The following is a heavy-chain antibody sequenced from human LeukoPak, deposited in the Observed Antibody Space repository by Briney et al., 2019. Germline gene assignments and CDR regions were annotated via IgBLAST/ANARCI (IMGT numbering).Heavy chain of an antibody. CDR2: ISSGGGDT. J-gene: IGHJ4*02. CDR1: EFTFSNYA. Sequence: PGGSLRLSCVASEFTFSNYAMNWVRQAPGKGLEWVSTISSGGGDTYIADSVKGRFTISRDNSKNTLYLQMNSLRAEDAAVYYCAKDSWELQYWGQGTLVTVSS. V-gene: IGHV3-23*01. D-gene: IGHD1-26*01. CDR3: AKDSWELQY.